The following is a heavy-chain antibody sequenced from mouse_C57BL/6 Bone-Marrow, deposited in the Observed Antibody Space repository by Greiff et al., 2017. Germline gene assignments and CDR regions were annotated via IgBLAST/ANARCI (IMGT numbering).Heavy chain of an antibody. J-gene: IGHJ4*01. CDR2: IYPGGGYP. V-gene: IGHV1-63*01. Sequence: QVQLQQSGAELVRPGTSVKMSCKASGYTFTNYWIGWAKQRPGHGLEWIGDIYPGGGYPTYNEKFKGKATLTAYKSSSTAYMQLSSLTSEDSAIYYCARKGKYSNYLYAMDYWGQGTSVTVSS. CDR3: ARKGKYSNYLYAMDY. CDR1: GYTFTNYW. D-gene: IGHD2-5*01.